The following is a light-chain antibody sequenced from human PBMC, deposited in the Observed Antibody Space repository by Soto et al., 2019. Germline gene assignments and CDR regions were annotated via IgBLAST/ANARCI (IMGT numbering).Light chain of an antibody. J-gene: IGLJ1*01. V-gene: IGLV1-47*01. Sequence: QSALTQPPSASGTPGQRVTISCSGSSSNIGSNSVYWYQQLPGTAPKLLIYRNDQRPSGVPDRFSGSKSGTSASLAISGPRSEDEADYYCAAWDDSLSGYVFGTGTKVTVL. CDR2: RND. CDR1: SSNIGSNS. CDR3: AAWDDSLSGYV.